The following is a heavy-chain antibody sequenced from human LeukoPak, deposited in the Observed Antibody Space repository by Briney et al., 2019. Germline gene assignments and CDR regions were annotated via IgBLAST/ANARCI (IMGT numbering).Heavy chain of an antibody. CDR3: AKEPIAVADYNCFDP. CDR2: ISGRGGIT. Sequence: GRCPRPSRAPSTSTSSRYATGWVRPTPGKGLGWVSGISGRGGITYDADSVKGRLTISRDNSKNTLYLHMNSLRAEDTAVYYCAKEPIAVADYNCFDPCGQGTLVTVSS. D-gene: IGHD6-13*01. J-gene: IGHJ5*02. CDR1: TSTSSRYA. V-gene: IGHV3-23*01.